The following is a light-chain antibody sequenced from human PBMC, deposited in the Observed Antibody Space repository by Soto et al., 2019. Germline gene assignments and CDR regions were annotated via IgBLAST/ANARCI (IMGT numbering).Light chain of an antibody. CDR2: QAS. V-gene: IGKV1-5*03. CDR1: QSISRQ. CDR3: LQHQSYWT. Sequence: DIQMTQSPSTLSASVGDRVSITCRASQSISRQLAWYQQKPGKAPNLLIYQASNVETGVPSRLTGRGSGTEFTLTISSLHADDLASYYRLQHQSYWTCREGTKEEVK. J-gene: IGKJ1*01.